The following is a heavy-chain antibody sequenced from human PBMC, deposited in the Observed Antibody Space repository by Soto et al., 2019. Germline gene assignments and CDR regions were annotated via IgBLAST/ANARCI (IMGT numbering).Heavy chain of an antibody. Sequence: LVESGGGLVKPGGSIRLSCAASGFIFRNAWMSWVRQAPGKGLEWVARIKSKSSGGTTDYAAPVEGRVTITRDDSKSILYLQMTSLTVEDTAVYFCTSEKGWRQSPLDSWGQGALVTVSS. CDR1: GFIFRNAW. CDR3: TSEKGWRQSPLDS. V-gene: IGHV3-15*01. CDR2: IKSKSSGGTT. D-gene: IGHD4-4*01. J-gene: IGHJ5*01.